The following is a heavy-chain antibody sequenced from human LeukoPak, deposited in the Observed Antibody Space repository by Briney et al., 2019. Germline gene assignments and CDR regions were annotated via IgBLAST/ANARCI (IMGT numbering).Heavy chain of an antibody. D-gene: IGHD6-19*01. CDR2: IYYSGST. Sequence: PSETLSLTCTVSGGSISSYYWSWIRQPPGKGLEWIGYIYYSGSTNYNPSLKSRVTISVDTSKNQFSLKLSSVTAADTAVYYCARVAVAGPEYYYMDVWGKGTTVTVSS. CDR3: ARVAVAGPEYYYMDV. V-gene: IGHV4-59*01. J-gene: IGHJ6*03. CDR1: GGSISSYY.